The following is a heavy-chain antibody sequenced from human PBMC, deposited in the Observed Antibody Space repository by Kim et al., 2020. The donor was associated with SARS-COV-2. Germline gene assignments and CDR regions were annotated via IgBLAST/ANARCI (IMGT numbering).Heavy chain of an antibody. J-gene: IGHJ3*02. D-gene: IGHD3-9*01. CDR1: GFTFSSYG. CDR2: ISYDGSNK. Sequence: GGSLRLSCAASGFTFSSYGMHWVRQAPGKGLEWVAVISYDGSNKYYADSVKGRFTISRDNSKNTLYLQMNSLRAEDTAVYYCAKGSTLRYFDVGGHDAFDIWGQGTMVTVSS. CDR3: AKGSTLRYFDVGGHDAFDI. V-gene: IGHV3-30*18.